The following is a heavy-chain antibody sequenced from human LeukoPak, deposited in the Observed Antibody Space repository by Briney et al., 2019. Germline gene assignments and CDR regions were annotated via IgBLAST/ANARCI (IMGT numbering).Heavy chain of an antibody. CDR3: ATRGYSSSWYVY. CDR2: FDPEDGET. CDR1: GYTLSELS. J-gene: IGHJ4*02. V-gene: IGHV1-24*01. D-gene: IGHD6-13*01. Sequence: ASVRLSCELSGYTLSELSVHWVRRAPGKGLEWMGGFDPEDGETIYAQKSQGRVTITEDTSTDTAYMEQSSLRSEDTAVYYCATRGYSSSWYVYWGQGTLVTVSS.